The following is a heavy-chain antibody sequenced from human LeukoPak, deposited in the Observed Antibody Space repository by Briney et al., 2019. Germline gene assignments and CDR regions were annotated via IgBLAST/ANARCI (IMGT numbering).Heavy chain of an antibody. CDR1: GFTFNSYS. CDR2: IIISSSYI. CDR3: ARDRGYSGYDLYYFDY. V-gene: IGHV3-21*01. Sequence: GGSLRLSCAASGFTFNSYSMNWVRQAPGKGLDWVSSIIISSSYIYYADAVKGRGSILRDNGKNSLSLQMNSLRAEDTPVYYCARDRGYSGYDLYYFDYWGQGTLVTVSS. J-gene: IGHJ4*02. D-gene: IGHD5-12*01.